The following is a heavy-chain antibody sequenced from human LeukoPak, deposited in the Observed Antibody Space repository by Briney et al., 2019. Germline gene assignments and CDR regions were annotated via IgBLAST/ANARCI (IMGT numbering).Heavy chain of an antibody. CDR3: ARGSGYNFGRYFDY. Sequence: SGTLSLTCTVSGGSISSYYWSWIRQPPGKGLEWIGYIYYSGSTNYNPSLKSRVTISVDTSKNQFSLKLSSVTAADTAVYYCARGSGYNFGRYFDYWGQGTLVTVSS. D-gene: IGHD5-24*01. V-gene: IGHV4-59*01. CDR2: IYYSGST. J-gene: IGHJ4*02. CDR1: GGSISSYY.